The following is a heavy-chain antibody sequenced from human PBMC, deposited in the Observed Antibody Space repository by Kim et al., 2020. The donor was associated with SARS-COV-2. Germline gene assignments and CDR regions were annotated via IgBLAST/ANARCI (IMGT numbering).Heavy chain of an antibody. Sequence: SETLSLTCTVSGGSISSGCYYWSWIRQHPWKGLEWIGYIYYSGSTYYNPSLKSRVTISVDTSKNQFSLKLSSVTAAATAVYYCARVTVPAAILGWFDPWGQGTLVTVSS. CDR3: ARVTVPAAILGWFDP. CDR2: IYYSGST. J-gene: IGHJ5*02. D-gene: IGHD2-2*02. CDR1: GGSISSGCYY. V-gene: IGHV4-31*03.